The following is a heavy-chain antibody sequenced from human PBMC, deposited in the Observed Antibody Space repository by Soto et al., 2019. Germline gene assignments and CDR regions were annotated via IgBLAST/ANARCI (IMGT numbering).Heavy chain of an antibody. V-gene: IGHV3-21*01. CDR2: ISSSSSYI. D-gene: IGHD3-3*01. J-gene: IGHJ4*02. CDR3: SIVPPPVLYYDFPF. Sequence: GGSLRLSCAASGFTFSSYSMNWVRQAPGKGLEWVSSISSSSSYIYYADSVKGRFTISRDNAKNSLYLQMNSLRAEDTAVYYSSIVPPPVLYYDFPFWCQATLVTVFS. CDR1: GFTFSSYS.